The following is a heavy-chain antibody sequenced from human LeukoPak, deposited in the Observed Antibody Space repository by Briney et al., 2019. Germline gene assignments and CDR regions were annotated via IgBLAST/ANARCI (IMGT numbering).Heavy chain of an antibody. D-gene: IGHD3-22*01. CDR1: GGSFSGYY. CDR2: INHSGST. CDR3: ARGRRPRGRTYYYDSSGYYYDY. Sequence: SETLSLTCAVYGGSFSGYYWSSIRQPPGKGLEWIEEINHSGSTNYNPSLKSRVTISVDTSKNQFSLKLSSVTAADTAVYYCARGRRPRGRTYYYDSSGYYYDYWGQGTLVTVSS. V-gene: IGHV4-34*01. J-gene: IGHJ4*02.